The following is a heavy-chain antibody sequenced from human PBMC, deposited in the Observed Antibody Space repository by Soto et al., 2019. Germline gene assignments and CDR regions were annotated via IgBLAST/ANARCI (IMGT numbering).Heavy chain of an antibody. CDR1: GGSISSGGYY. CDR3: ARGSGCDSTSCKHFDY. V-gene: IGHV4-31*03. Sequence: SETLSLTCTVSGGSISSGGYYWSWIRQHPGKGLEWIGYIYYSGSTYYNPSLKSRVTISVDTSKNQFSLKMSSVTAADTAVYYCARGSGCDSTSCKHFDYWGQGTLVTVSS. J-gene: IGHJ4*02. D-gene: IGHD2-2*01. CDR2: IYYSGST.